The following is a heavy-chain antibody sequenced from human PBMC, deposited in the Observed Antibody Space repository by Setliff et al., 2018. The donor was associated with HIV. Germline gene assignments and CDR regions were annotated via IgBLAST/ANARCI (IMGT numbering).Heavy chain of an antibody. CDR3: AREPYYDILTGYLDY. CDR1: GFNFKDFS. V-gene: IGHV3-9*01. CDR2: ISWNSDSI. D-gene: IGHD3-9*01. Sequence: GGSLRLSCAASGFNFKDFSMHWVRQRPGKGLEWVSGISWNSDSIAYADSVKGRFTLSRDNAKNSLYLQMSSLRADDTAVYFCAREPYYDILTGYLDYWGQGALVTGSS. J-gene: IGHJ4*02.